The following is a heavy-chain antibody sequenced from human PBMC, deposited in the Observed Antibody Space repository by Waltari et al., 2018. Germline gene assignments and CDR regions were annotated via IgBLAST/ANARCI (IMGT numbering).Heavy chain of an antibody. J-gene: IGHJ4*02. V-gene: IGHV4-34*01. Sequence: QVQLQQWGAGLLTPSETLSLTCAVYGGSFIGYYWSWIRPTPGRGLEWIGEINHSGSTNYNPSLKSRVTISVDTSKNQFSLKLSSVTAADTAVYYCARVGFTMVQGVPTYYFDYWGQGTLVTVSS. D-gene: IGHD3-10*01. CDR3: ARVGFTMVQGVPTYYFDY. CDR2: INHSGST. CDR1: GGSFIGYY.